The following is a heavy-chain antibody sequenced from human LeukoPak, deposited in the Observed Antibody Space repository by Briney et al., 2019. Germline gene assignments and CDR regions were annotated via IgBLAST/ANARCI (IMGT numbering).Heavy chain of an antibody. J-gene: IGHJ4*02. CDR1: GGSFSGYY. Sequence: SETLSLTCAVYGGSFSGYYWSWIRRPPGKGLEWIGEINHSGSTNYNPSLKSRVTISVDTSKNQFSLKLSSVTAADTAVYYCADRGEQQLVTGGYWGQGTLVTVSS. CDR3: ADRGEQQLVTGGY. V-gene: IGHV4-34*01. CDR2: INHSGST. D-gene: IGHD6-13*01.